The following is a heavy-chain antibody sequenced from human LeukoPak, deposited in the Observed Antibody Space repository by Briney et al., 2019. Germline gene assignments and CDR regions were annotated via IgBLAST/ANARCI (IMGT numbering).Heavy chain of an antibody. J-gene: IGHJ4*02. CDR1: GDSISDYY. Sequence: SETLSLTCTVSGDSISDYYWSWVRQPPGRGLEWIGYIYYSENTNYNPSLKSRGTISVDRSKNQFSLKLSSVTAADTAVYYCARYITSSQFSFASWGQGTLVTVSS. CDR2: IYYSENT. V-gene: IGHV4-59*01. CDR3: ARYITSSQFSFAS. D-gene: IGHD6-6*01.